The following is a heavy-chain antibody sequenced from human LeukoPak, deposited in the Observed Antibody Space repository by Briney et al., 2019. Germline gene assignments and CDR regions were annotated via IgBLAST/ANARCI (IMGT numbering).Heavy chain of an antibody. CDR1: GFTFSSYS. D-gene: IGHD5-24*01. CDR2: ISSSRSYI. V-gene: IGHV3-21*01. CDR3: ARGWAYYYYYMDV. Sequence: GGSLRLSCAAAGFTFSSYSMNWVRQAPGKGLEWVSSISSSRSYISYADSVKVRLTISRDNAKNSLYLQMNSLRAEDTAVYYCARGWAYYYYYMDVWGKGTTVTVSS. J-gene: IGHJ6*03.